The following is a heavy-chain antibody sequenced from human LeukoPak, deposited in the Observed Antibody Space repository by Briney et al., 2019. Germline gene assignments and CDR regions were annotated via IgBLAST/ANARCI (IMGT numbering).Heavy chain of an antibody. J-gene: IGHJ4*02. CDR2: ISGSGGST. D-gene: IGHD6-19*01. CDR1: GFTFSNYW. V-gene: IGHV3-23*01. CDR3: AKPDSSGWYYFDY. Sequence: QTGGSLRLSCAASGFTFSNYWMSWVRQAPGKGLEWVSAISGSGGSTYYADSVKGRFTISRDNSKNTLYLQMNSLRAEDTAVYYCAKPDSSGWYYFDYWGQGTLVTVSS.